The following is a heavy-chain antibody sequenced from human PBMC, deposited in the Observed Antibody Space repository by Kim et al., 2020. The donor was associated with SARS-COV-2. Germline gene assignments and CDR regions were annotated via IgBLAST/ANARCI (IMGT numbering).Heavy chain of an antibody. CDR3: AKDIAPLITMITL. V-gene: IGHV3-9*01. Sequence: YADSVKGRFTISRDNAKNSLYLQMNSLRAEDTALYYCAKDIAPLITMITLWGQGTLVTVSS. D-gene: IGHD3-22*01. J-gene: IGHJ4*02.